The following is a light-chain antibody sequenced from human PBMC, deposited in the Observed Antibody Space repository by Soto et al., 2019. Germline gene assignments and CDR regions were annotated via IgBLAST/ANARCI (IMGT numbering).Light chain of an antibody. CDR2: AAS. CDR3: QHLNTYLT. J-gene: IGKJ4*01. CDR1: QGINNY. V-gene: IGKV1-9*01. Sequence: DIQLTQSPSFLSASVGDRVTITCRASQGINNYLAWYQQKPGQAPKLLIYAASTLQSGVPSRFSGSGSGTEFTLTISSLHPEDFASYYCQHLNTYLTFGGGTKVEIK.